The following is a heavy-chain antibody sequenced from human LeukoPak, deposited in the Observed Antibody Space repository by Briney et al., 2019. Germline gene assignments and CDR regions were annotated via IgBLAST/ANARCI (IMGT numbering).Heavy chain of an antibody. J-gene: IGHJ4*02. D-gene: IGHD6-19*01. CDR1: GGTFSSYA. CDR2: IIPIFGTA. V-gene: IGHV1-69*05. CDR3: AREWEQWLVR. Sequence: ASVKVSCKASGGTFSSYAISWVRQAPGQGLEWMGGIIPIFGTANYAQKFQGRVTITTDESTSTAYMELSSLRSEDTAVYYCAREWEQWLVRWGQGTLVTVSS.